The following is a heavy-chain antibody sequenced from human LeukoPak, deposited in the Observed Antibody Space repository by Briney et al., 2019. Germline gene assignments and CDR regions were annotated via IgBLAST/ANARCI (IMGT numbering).Heavy chain of an antibody. CDR2: IWDDGSDK. V-gene: IGHV3-33*08. J-gene: IGHJ4*02. CDR3: ARDHGIVVVTASRLDS. CDR1: GFPFSNHG. Sequence: GGSLRLSCVASGFPFSNHGMHWVRQAPGKGLEWVASIWDDGSDKYSADSVRGRFTISRDNSKNTLYLQMNSLRAEDTAVYYCARDHGIVVVTASRLDSWGQGTLVTVSS. D-gene: IGHD2-21*02.